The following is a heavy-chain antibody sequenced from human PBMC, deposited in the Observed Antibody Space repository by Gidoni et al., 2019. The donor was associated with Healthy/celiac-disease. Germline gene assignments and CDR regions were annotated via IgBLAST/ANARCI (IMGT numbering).Heavy chain of an antibody. CDR3: TTRYAIYYYYGMDV. D-gene: IGHD3-16*01. J-gene: IGHJ6*02. CDR2: IKSKTDGGTT. Sequence: EVQLVESGGGLVKPGGSLRLSCAASGLTFSNAWMSWVRQAPGKGVEWVGRIKSKTDGGTTDYAAPVKGRFTISRDDSKNTLYLQMNSLKTEDTAVYYCTTRYAIYYYYGMDVWGQGTTVTVSS. CDR1: GLTFSNAW. V-gene: IGHV3-15*01.